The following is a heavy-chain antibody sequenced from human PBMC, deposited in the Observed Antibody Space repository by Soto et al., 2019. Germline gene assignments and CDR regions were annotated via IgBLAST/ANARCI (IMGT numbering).Heavy chain of an antibody. J-gene: IGHJ3*02. CDR2: ISYDGSNK. CDR3: ARDGTGYSSSWYWGYDAFDI. CDR1: GFTLNSYA. V-gene: IGHV3-30-3*01. Sequence: PGGSLRLSCAASGFTLNSYAMHWVRQAPGKGLEWVAVISYDGSNKYYADSVKGRFTISRDNSKNTLYLQMNSLRAEDTAVYYCARDGTGYSSSWYWGYDAFDIWGQGTMVTVSS. D-gene: IGHD6-13*01.